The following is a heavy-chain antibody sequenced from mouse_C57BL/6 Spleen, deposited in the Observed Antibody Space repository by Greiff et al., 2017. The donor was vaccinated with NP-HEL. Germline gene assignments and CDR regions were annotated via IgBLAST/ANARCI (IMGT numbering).Heavy chain of an antibody. CDR1: GYTFTSYW. Sequence: QVQLQQPGAELVKPGASVKLSCKASGYTFTSYWMHWVKQRPGQGLEWIGMIHPNSGSTNYNEKFKSKATLTVDKASSTAYMQLSGLTSGDSAVYYCAREGAYYSKDYWGQGTSVTVSS. CDR3: AREGAYYSKDY. V-gene: IGHV1-64*01. J-gene: IGHJ4*01. CDR2: IHPNSGST.